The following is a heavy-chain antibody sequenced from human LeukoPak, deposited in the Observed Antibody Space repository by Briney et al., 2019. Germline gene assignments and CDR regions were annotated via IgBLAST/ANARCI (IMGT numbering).Heavy chain of an antibody. CDR1: GFNFTSYA. D-gene: IGHD2-8*02. CDR2: VTASGVKT. CDR3: AKFHTLLLAPIHH. V-gene: IGHV3-23*01. Sequence: GGSLRLSCVASGFNFTSYAMSWVRQAPGRGLEWLSGVTASGVKTYYADSVKGRFTISRDNSKDTLYLQMTRLRPEDTALYYCAKFHTLLLAPIHHWGQGTLVTVSS. J-gene: IGHJ5*02.